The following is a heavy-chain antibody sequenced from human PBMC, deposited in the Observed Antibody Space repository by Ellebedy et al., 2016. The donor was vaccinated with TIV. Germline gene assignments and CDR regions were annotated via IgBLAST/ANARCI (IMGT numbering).Heavy chain of an antibody. D-gene: IGHD3-10*01. Sequence: SGPTLVKPTQTLTLTCAFSGFSLTTSGMSVSWIRLPPGQALEWLGRLDWDDDEYYSTSLKTRLTISKDTSKNQVVLKMTNMDPVDTGTYYCARSTNSYASGTYSAFDSWGQGTQVTVSS. CDR2: LDWDDDE. CDR3: ARSTNSYASGTYSAFDS. CDR1: GFSLTTSGMS. J-gene: IGHJ4*02. V-gene: IGHV2-70*11.